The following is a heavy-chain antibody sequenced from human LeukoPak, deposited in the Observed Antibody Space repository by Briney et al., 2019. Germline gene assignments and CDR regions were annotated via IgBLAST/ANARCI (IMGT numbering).Heavy chain of an antibody. CDR1: GHTFTNYG. J-gene: IGHJ4*02. D-gene: IGHD2-15*01. CDR2: ISAYNGDT. CDR3: ARDRGDGSLSTGY. Sequence: ASVKVSCKASGHTFTNYGITWVRQAPGQGLEWMGSISAYNGDTNYAQKFQGRITMTTDTSTSTAYMELRSLTSDDTAVYYCARDRGDGSLSTGYWGQGTLVTVSS. V-gene: IGHV1-18*01.